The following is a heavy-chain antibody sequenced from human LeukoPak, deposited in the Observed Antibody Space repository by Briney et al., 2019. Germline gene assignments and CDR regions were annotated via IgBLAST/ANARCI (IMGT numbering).Heavy chain of an antibody. CDR1: GFTFSSYW. D-gene: IGHD2-15*01. Sequence: QSGGSLRLSCAASGFTFSSYWMHWVRQAPGKGLVWVSRINSDGSSTSYADSVKGRFTISRVNAKNTLYLQMNSLRAEDTAVYYCAREEDCSGGSCYEPSLGYWGQGTLVTVSS. V-gene: IGHV3-74*01. J-gene: IGHJ4*02. CDR2: INSDGSST. CDR3: AREEDCSGGSCYEPSLGY.